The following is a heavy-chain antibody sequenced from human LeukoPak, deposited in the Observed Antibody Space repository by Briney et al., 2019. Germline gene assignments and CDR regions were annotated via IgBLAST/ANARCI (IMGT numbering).Heavy chain of an antibody. CDR1: GGSFSGYY. V-gene: IGHV4-34*01. Sequence: SETLSLTCAVYGGSFSGYYWSWIRQTPGKGLEWIGEINHSGSTNYNPSLKSRVTISVDTSKNQFSLKLSSVTAADTAVYYCARGYSSSWWGYWGQGTLVTVSS. CDR2: INHSGST. J-gene: IGHJ4*02. CDR3: ARGYSSSWWGY. D-gene: IGHD6-13*01.